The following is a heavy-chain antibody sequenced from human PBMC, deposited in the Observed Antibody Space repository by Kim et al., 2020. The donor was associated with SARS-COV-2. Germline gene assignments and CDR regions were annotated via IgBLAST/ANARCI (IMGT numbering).Heavy chain of an antibody. CDR1: GYTFTSYA. V-gene: IGHV7-4-1*02. CDR2: INTNTGNP. Sequence: ASVKVSCKASGYTFTSYAMNWVRQAPGQGLEWMGWINTNTGNPTYAQGFTGRFVFSLDTSVSTAYLQISSLKAEDTAVYYCARGPPISSSPVDYYYYMDVWGKGTTVTVSS. CDR3: ARGPPISSSPVDYYYYMDV. D-gene: IGHD6-13*01. J-gene: IGHJ6*03.